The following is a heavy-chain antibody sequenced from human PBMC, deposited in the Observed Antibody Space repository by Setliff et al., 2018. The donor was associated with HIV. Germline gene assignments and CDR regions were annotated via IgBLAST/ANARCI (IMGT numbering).Heavy chain of an antibody. V-gene: IGHV1-69*16. D-gene: IGHD3-22*01. CDR3: ARMTSPYYYDSSGYHY. Sequence: GASVKVSCKASGGPFTSYTFAWVRQAPGQGLEWMGGIIPVIPLSKYAQKFQGRLTITTDESTSAAYMELSSLTSEDTAVYYCARMTSPYYYDSSGYHYWGQGTLVTVSS. CDR2: IIPVIPLS. J-gene: IGHJ4*02. CDR1: GGPFTSYT.